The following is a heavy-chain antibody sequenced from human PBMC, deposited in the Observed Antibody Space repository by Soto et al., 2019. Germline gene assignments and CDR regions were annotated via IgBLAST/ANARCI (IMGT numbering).Heavy chain of an antibody. CDR2: INQDGGVT. D-gene: IGHD6-19*01. CDR3: ARYYRGSGRYFFDY. CDR1: GFTFISAF. V-gene: IGHV3-7*03. J-gene: IGHJ4*02. Sequence: GGSLRLSCLASGFTFISAFMGWIRQAPGKGLEWVANINQDGGVTYYVDSVEGRFTISRDNTKDSLYLQMNRLRGEDTAIYYCARYYRGSGRYFFDYWGQGPLVTVSS.